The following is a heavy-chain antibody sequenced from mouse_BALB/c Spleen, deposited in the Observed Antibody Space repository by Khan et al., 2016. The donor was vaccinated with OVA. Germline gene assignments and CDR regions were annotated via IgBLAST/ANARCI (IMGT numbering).Heavy chain of an antibody. D-gene: IGHD1-1*01. J-gene: IGHJ1*01. V-gene: IGHV1-5*01. Sequence: VQLKQSGTVLARPGASVKMSCKASGYSFTSYWMHWVKQRPGQGLEWIGAIYPGNSDTTYNQKLKGKAKLTAVTSASTAYMELSSLTNEDSAVYFCTRSYDWCFDVWGAGTTVTVSS. CDR2: IYPGNSDT. CDR1: GYSFTSYW. CDR3: TRSYDWCFDV.